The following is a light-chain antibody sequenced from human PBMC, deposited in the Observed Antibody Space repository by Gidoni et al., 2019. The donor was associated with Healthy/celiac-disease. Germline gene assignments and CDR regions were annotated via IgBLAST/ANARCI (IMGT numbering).Light chain of an antibody. CDR3: QQLYSSPPT. CDR2: AAA. CDR1: QYIGSS. J-gene: IGKJ4*01. V-gene: IGKV1-9*01. Sequence: DVKLTQSPSFLSASVGARVTITCRASQYIGSSLAWYQRKSGEAPKFLIYAAATLPSGVPSRFRGSGSGTEFSLTISSLQAEDFATYYCQQLYSSPPTFGGGTKVEIK.